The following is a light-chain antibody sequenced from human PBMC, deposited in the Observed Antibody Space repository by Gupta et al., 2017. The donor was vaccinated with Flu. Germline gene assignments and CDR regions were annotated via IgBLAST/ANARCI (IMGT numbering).Light chain of an antibody. CDR3: CSYAGSYTFVV. J-gene: IGLJ2*01. V-gene: IGLV2-11*01. Sequence: QSALTHPRSVSGSPGQSVPISCTGTSSDVGGYNYVSWYQQHPGKAPKLMIYDVRKRPSGVPDRFSGSKSGNTASLTISGLQAEDEADYYCCSYAGSYTFVVFGGGTKLTVL. CDR1: SSDVGGYNY. CDR2: DVR.